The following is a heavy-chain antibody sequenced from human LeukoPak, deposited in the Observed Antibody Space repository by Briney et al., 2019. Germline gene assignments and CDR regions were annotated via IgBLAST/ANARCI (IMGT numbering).Heavy chain of an antibody. CDR3: ARAKYEFRSGYYPWWFDP. D-gene: IGHD3-3*01. V-gene: IGHV4-59*01. CDR2: IYYSGST. CDR1: GGSISSYY. Sequence: SETLSLTCTLSGGSISSYYWSWIRQPPAKGVEWIGYIYYSGSTNYNPSLKRRLTISVATSNNQFSLKLSSVAAADTAVYYCARAKYEFRSGYYPWWFDPWGQGTLVTVSS. J-gene: IGHJ5*02.